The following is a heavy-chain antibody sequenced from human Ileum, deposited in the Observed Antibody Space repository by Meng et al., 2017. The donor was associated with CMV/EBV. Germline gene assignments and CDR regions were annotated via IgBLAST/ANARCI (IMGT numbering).Heavy chain of an antibody. CDR1: GFIFSDHS. CDR2: INGRGKNI. V-gene: IGHV3-48*04. J-gene: IGHJ5*01. CDR3: ARDQWWASDW. Sequence: GGSLRLSCGASGFIFSDHSMNWVRQAPGKGLEWISHINGRGKNIMYLDSVKGRFTISRDNTKNLLYLQMNSLRAEDTALYYCARDQWWASDWWGQGTLVTVSS. D-gene: IGHD2-15*01.